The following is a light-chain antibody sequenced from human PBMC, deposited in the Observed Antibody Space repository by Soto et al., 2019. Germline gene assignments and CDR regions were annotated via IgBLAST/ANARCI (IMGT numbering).Light chain of an antibody. CDR3: QQTYDIPWT. Sequence: DSQMTQSPSSLSSCGADRFTITCGASQSISSYLNWYQQRPGKAPKVLLFGSSTLQIGVPSRFSGTGYGTDFTLTVSNLQPEDFATYYCQQTYDIPWTFGQGTKVDIK. CDR1: QSISSY. CDR2: GSS. V-gene: IGKV1-39*01. J-gene: IGKJ1*01.